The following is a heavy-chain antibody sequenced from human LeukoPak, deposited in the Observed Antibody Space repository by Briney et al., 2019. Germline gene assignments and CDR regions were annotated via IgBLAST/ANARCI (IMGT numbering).Heavy chain of an antibody. D-gene: IGHD6-19*01. CDR1: GGSFSGYY. Sequence: PSETLSLTCAVYGGSFSGYYWSWIRQPPGKGLEWIGEINHSGSTNYNPSLKSRVTISVDTSKNQFSLKLSSVTAADTAVYYCARESRYNSGWYYYYYMDVWGEGTTVTVSS. CDR2: INHSGST. CDR3: ARESRYNSGWYYYYYMDV. V-gene: IGHV4-34*01. J-gene: IGHJ6*03.